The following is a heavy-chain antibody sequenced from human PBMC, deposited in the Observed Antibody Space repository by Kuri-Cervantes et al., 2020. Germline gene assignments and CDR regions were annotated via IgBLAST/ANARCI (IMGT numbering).Heavy chain of an antibody. Sequence: GGSLRLSCAASGFTFNTFAMSWVRQIPGEGLEWVAVIWYDGSNKYYADSVKGRFTVSRDNSKNTLYLQMNSLRTEDTAMYYCAKDRPDAFDIWGQGTMVTVSS. CDR3: AKDRPDAFDI. CDR1: GFTFNTFA. J-gene: IGHJ3*02. V-gene: IGHV3-33*03. CDR2: IWYDGSNK.